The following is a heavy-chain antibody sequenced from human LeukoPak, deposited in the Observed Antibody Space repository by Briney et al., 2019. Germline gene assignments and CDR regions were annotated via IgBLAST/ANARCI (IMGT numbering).Heavy chain of an antibody. CDR3: ARVGTTSPDY. D-gene: IGHD2-2*01. CDR1: GFTFSSYW. CDR2: ISSDGSSI. Sequence: GGSLRLSCAASGFTFSSYWMHWVRQAPGKGLVWVSRISSDGSSISYADSVKGRFTISRDNAKNTLYLQMNSLRVEDTAVYYCARVGTTSPDYWGQGTLVTVSS. J-gene: IGHJ4*02. V-gene: IGHV3-74*01.